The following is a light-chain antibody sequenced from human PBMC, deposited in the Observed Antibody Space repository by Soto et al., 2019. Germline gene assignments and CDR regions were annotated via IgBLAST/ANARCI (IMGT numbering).Light chain of an antibody. J-gene: IGKJ1*01. Sequence: EIVLTQSPGTLSLSPGERATLSCRASQSVSSSYLAWYQQKPGQAPRLLIYGASSRATGIPDRFSGSGSGTDFTRTISRLEPEDFAGYYCQQYGSSRWTFGQGTKVEIK. CDR1: QSVSSSY. V-gene: IGKV3-20*01. CDR2: GAS. CDR3: QQYGSSRWT.